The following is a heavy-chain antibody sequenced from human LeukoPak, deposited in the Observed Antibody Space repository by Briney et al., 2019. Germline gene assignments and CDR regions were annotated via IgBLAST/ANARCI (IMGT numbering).Heavy chain of an antibody. CDR2: IYYSGNT. D-gene: IGHD1-26*01. Sequence: TSETLSLTCTVSGDSISTSNPYWGWIRQPPGKGLEWIGSIYYSGNTYYNASLKSRVTISVDTSKNQFSLKLTSVTAADTAVYYCARGQGATVPQVGKNWFDPWGQGTLVTVSS. V-gene: IGHV4-39*01. CDR3: ARGQGATVPQVGKNWFDP. J-gene: IGHJ5*02. CDR1: GDSISTSNPY.